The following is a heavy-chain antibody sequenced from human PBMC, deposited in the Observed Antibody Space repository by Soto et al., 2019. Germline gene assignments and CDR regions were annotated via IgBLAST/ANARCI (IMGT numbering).Heavy chain of an antibody. Sequence: QVQLVQSGAEVKKPGASVKVACKTSGYTFTNYFVHWVRQAPGQGLEWMGAINPGSRITNYALKFKGRDTMTRDTSTNTVYLELSSLRSEDTAVYSCARDPNYYDFWAGSYYYHGMDVWGQGTTVTVSS. CDR1: GYTFTNYF. CDR3: ARDPNYYDFWAGSYYYHGMDV. D-gene: IGHD3-3*01. V-gene: IGHV1-46*01. J-gene: IGHJ6*02. CDR2: INPGSRIT.